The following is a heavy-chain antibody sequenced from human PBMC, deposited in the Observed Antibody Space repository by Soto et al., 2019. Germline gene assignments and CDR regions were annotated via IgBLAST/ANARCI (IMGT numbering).Heavy chain of an antibody. J-gene: IGHJ4*02. D-gene: IGHD3-3*01. CDR3: ARVYDFWIYYFDY. CDR2: INAGNGNT. CDR1: GYTFTSYA. V-gene: IGHV1-3*01. Sequence: QVQLVQSGAEVKKPGASVKVSCKASGYTFTSYAMHWVRQAPGQRLEWMGWINAGNGNTKYSQKFQGRVTITRDTSASTADMELSSLRSEDTAVYYCARVYDFWIYYFDYWGQGTLVTVSS.